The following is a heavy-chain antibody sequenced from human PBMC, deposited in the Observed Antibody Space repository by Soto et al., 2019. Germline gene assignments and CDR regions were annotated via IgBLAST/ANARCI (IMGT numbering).Heavy chain of an antibody. CDR2: IIPILGIA. Sequence: ASVKVSCKASGGTFSSYTISWVRQAPGQGLEWMGRIIPILGIANYAQKFQGRVTITADKSKNQFSLKLSSVTAADTAVYYCARETRRTIFGGFDPWGQGTLVTVSS. CDR1: GGTFSSYT. D-gene: IGHD3-3*01. V-gene: IGHV1-69*04. CDR3: ARETRRTIFGGFDP. J-gene: IGHJ5*02.